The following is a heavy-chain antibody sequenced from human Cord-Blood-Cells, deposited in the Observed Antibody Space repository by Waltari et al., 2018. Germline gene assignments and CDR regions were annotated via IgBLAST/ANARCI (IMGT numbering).Heavy chain of an antibody. V-gene: IGHV1-2*02. Sequence: QVQLVQSGAEVKKPGASVKVSCKASGYTFTGYYMHWVRQAPGQGLEWSGWLNPDSGGTNYAQKVHGRFTMTRETSISTAYMELCRLRSDDTAVYYCASPLTGTSDYWGQGTLVTVSS. J-gene: IGHJ4*02. CDR1: GYTFTGYY. CDR2: LNPDSGGT. CDR3: ASPLTGTSDY. D-gene: IGHD1-20*01.